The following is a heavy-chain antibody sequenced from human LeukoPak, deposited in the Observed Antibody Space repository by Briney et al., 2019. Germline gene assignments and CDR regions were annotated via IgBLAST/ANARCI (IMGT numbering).Heavy chain of an antibody. CDR3: ARDLSGSYIFDY. V-gene: IGHV3-30-3*01. J-gene: IGHJ4*02. CDR2: ISHDGTNE. D-gene: IGHD1-26*01. CDR1: GFTFSNYA. Sequence: PGGSLRLSCAVSGFTFSNYAMHWVRQAPGKGLEWVAAISHDGTNEYYAESVKGRITFSRDTSENTLYLQMNSLRAEDTAVYYCARDLSGSYIFDYWGQGTLVTVSS.